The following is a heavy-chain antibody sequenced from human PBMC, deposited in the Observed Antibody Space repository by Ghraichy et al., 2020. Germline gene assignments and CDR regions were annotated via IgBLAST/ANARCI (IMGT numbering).Heavy chain of an antibody. J-gene: IGHJ6*02. CDR3: ARALRSGFGTKYGMDV. CDR1: GASFSGYY. CDR2: IYSSGST. Sequence: SETLSLTCSVSGASFSGYYWRWIRQPAGKGLQWIGRIYSSGSTNYNPSLKSRVTMSVDTSESYFSLKLSSVTAADTAVYYCARALRSGFGTKYGMDVWGQGTSVYVSS. V-gene: IGHV4-4*07. D-gene: IGHD3-10*01.